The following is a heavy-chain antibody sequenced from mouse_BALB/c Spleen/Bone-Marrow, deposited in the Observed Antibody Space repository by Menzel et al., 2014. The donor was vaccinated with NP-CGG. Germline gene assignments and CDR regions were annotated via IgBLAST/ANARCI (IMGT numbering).Heavy chain of an antibody. D-gene: IGHD2-14*01. Sequence: EVMLVESGAELVKPGASVKLSCTASGFNIKDTYMHWVKQRPEQGLEWIGRIDPANGNTKYDPKFQGKATITADTSSNTAYLQLSSLTPEDTAVYYCASYRYAWYFDVWGAGTTVTVSS. J-gene: IGHJ1*01. CDR3: ASYRYAWYFDV. V-gene: IGHV14-3*02. CDR2: IDPANGNT. CDR1: GFNIKDTY.